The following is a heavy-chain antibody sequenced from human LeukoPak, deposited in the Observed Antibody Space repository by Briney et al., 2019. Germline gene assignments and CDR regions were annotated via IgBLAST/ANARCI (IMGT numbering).Heavy chain of an antibody. Sequence: ASVKVSCKASGYTFTSYDINWVRQATGQGLEWMGWMNPNSGNTGYAQKFQGRVTRTRNTSISTAYMELSSLRSEDTAVYYCARGGYSSSWAATYYYYGMDVWGQGTTVTVSS. CDR2: MNPNSGNT. CDR1: GYTFTSYD. J-gene: IGHJ6*02. V-gene: IGHV1-8*01. CDR3: ARGGYSSSWAATYYYYGMDV. D-gene: IGHD6-13*01.